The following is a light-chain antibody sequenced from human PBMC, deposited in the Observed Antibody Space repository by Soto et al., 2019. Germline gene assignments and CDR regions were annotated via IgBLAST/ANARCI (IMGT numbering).Light chain of an antibody. CDR2: DAS. Sequence: DIQMTQSPPTLPASVGDRVTITCRASQSITNRLAWYQQKPGKAPKVLIYDASNLESGVPSRFSGSGSGTDFTLTISSLQPEDFATYYCQQFNNYPRLTFGGGTKVDIK. CDR1: QSITNR. J-gene: IGKJ4*01. CDR3: QQFNNYPRLT. V-gene: IGKV1-5*01.